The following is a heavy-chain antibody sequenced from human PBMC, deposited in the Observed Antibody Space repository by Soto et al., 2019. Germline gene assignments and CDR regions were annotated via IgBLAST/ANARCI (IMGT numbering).Heavy chain of an antibody. V-gene: IGHV3-7*01. CDR1: GFTFSSYW. CDR2: IKQDGSEK. Sequence: GSLRLSCAASGFTFSSYWMSWVRQAPGKGLEWVANIKQDGSEKYYVDSVKGRFTISRDNAKNSLYLQMNSLRAEDTAVYYCATDGGGRSWFDPWGQGTLVTVSS. CDR3: ATDGGGRSWFDP. D-gene: IGHD3-16*01. J-gene: IGHJ5*02.